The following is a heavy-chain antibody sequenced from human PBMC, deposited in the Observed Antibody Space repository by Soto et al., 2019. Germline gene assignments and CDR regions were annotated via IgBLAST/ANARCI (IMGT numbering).Heavy chain of an antibody. CDR3: ARVASFRGTEGAYVGSWLDP. CDR1: GGSIRTPVW. D-gene: IGHD1-26*01. V-gene: IGHV4-4*02. J-gene: IGHJ5*02. CDR2: IYHSGSP. Sequence: PSATLSLTRSVSGGSIRTPVWKSWVRPTAEKGLEWIGEIYHSGSPNYNPSRKSRCSMSVDQSKPQFPLVLDSVAADNTAVYYGARVASFRGTEGAYVGSWLDPWTEETLVTDSS.